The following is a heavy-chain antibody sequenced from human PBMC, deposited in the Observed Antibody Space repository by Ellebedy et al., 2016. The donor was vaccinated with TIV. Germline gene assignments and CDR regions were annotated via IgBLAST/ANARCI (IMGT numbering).Heavy chain of an antibody. Sequence: SGPTLVKPTQTPTLTCSVSGFSLRSRGTCVSWIRKLPGKALEWLGRSDWDDDKYYKKSLTTRLTISKDTSKIQVVLTLTNLDPLDTATYYCARTTGCGTGSYHNDYWGQGTLVTVS. D-gene: IGHD3-10*01. CDR2: SDWDDDK. J-gene: IGHJ4*02. CDR1: GFSLRSRGTC. CDR3: ARTTGCGTGSYHNDY. V-gene: IGHV2-70*11.